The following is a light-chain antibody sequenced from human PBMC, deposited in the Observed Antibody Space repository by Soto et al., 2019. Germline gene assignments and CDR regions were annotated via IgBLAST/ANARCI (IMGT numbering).Light chain of an antibody. CDR1: SSNIGSNT. J-gene: IGLJ7*01. Sequence: QAVVTQPPSASGTPGQRVTISCSGSSSNIGSNTVNWYQQLPGTAPKLLIYSNNQRPSGVPDRFSGSKSGTSASLAISGLQSGDEADYYCAAWDDSLNGAVFGGGTQLTVL. CDR2: SNN. CDR3: AAWDDSLNGAV. V-gene: IGLV1-44*01.